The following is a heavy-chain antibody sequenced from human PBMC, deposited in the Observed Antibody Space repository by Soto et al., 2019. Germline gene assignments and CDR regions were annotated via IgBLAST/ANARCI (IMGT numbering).Heavy chain of an antibody. D-gene: IGHD3-3*01. CDR1: GFTFSRFW. CDR3: VRDYYFYIDY. Sequence: GGSLRLSCEASGFTFSRFWMNWVRQAPGKGLEWVASMKDDGSEKYYVDSVRGRFTISRDNAKNSLFLQMNSLRAEDTAVYYCVRDYYFYIDYWGQGTLVTVSS. V-gene: IGHV3-7*01. CDR2: MKDDGSEK. J-gene: IGHJ4*02.